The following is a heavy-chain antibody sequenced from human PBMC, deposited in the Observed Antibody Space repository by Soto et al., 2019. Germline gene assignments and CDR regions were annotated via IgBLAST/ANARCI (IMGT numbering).Heavy chain of an antibody. J-gene: IGHJ4*02. CDR1: GGSISSSSYY. CDR2: IYYSGST. V-gene: IGHV4-39*01. D-gene: IGHD2-2*03. Sequence: PSETLSLTCTVSGGSISSSSYYWGWIRQPPGKGLEWIGSIYYSGSTYYNPSLKSRVTISVDTSKNQFSLKLSSVTAADTAVYYCARYLDKLMEGDLDYWGQGTLVTVSS. CDR3: ARYLDKLMEGDLDY.